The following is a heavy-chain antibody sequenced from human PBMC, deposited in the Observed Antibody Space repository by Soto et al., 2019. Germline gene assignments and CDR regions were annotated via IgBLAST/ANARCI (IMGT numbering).Heavy chain of an antibody. CDR3: ARRDGYNYWYFDY. J-gene: IGHJ4*02. CDR1: GYTFTSYA. V-gene: IGHV1-3*01. D-gene: IGHD5-12*01. CDR2: INAGNGNT. Sequence: GASVKVSCKASGYTFTSYAMHWVRQAPGQRLEWMGWINAGNGNTKYSQKFQGRVTITRDTSASTAYMELSSLRSEDTAVYYCARRDGYNYWYFDYWGQGTLVTVSS.